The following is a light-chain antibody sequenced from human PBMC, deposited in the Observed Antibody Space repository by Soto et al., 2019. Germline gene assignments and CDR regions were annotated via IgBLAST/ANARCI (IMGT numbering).Light chain of an antibody. CDR3: QQYNSYSLT. CDR1: QDISNY. V-gene: IGKV1-33*01. Sequence: DIQMTQSPSSLSASVGDRVTITCQASQDISNYLNWYQQKPGKAPKLLIYDASNLETGVPSRFSGSGSGTDFTFTISSLQPEDIATYYCQQYNSYSLTFGGGTKADIK. J-gene: IGKJ4*01. CDR2: DAS.